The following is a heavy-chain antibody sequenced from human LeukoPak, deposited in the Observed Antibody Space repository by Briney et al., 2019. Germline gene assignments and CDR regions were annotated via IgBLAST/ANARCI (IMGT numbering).Heavy chain of an antibody. CDR1: AGSINNYY. D-gene: IGHD3-22*01. CDR2: IYYSGST. Sequence: PSETLSLTCTVSAGSINNYYWSWIRQPPGKGLEWNGYIYYSGSTNYNPSLKSRVTISVDTSKNHFSLKLSSLTAADTAVYYCARHRGSGYPYFDYWGQGTPVTVSS. J-gene: IGHJ4*02. V-gene: IGHV4-59*01. CDR3: ARHRGSGYPYFDY.